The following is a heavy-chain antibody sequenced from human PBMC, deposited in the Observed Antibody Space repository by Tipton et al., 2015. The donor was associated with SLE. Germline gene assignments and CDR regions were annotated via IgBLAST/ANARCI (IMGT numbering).Heavy chain of an antibody. CDR3: ARARGRGRYFDL. J-gene: IGHJ2*01. CDR1: GYTFTSYY. D-gene: IGHD3-10*01. V-gene: IGHV1-46*01. CDR2: VNPSGGST. Sequence: QLVQSGAEVKKPGASVKVSCKASGYTFTSYYMHWVRQAPGQGLEWMGIVNPSGGSTSYAQKFQGRVTITADESTSTAYMELSSLRSEDTAVYYCARARGRGRYFDLWGRGTLVTVSS.